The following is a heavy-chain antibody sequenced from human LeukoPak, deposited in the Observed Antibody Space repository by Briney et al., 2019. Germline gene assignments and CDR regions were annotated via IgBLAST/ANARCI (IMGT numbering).Heavy chain of an antibody. D-gene: IGHD2-2*02. J-gene: IGHJ5*02. Sequence: SVEVSCKASGGTFSSYAISWVRQAPGQGLEWMGGIIPIFGTANYAQKFQGRVTITTDESTSTAYTELSSLRSEDTAVHYCARYCSSTSCYMGNNWFDPWGQGTLVTVSS. CDR2: IIPIFGTA. CDR1: GGTFSSYA. CDR3: ARYCSSTSCYMGNNWFDP. V-gene: IGHV1-69*05.